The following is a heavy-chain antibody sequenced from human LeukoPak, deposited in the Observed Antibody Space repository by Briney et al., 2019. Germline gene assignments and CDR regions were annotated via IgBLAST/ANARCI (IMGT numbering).Heavy chain of an antibody. CDR3: ARVEMITPREIAF. V-gene: IGHV3-21*01. J-gene: IGHJ4*02. CDR2: ISSSSSYI. CDR1: GFTFSRYS. D-gene: IGHD3-16*01. Sequence: PGGSLRLSCAASGFTFSRYSMNWVRQAPGKGLDWVSSISSSSSYIYYADSVRGRFTISRDNAKNSLSRQMDSLRAEDTAVYYCARVEMITPREIAFWGQGTLVTVSS.